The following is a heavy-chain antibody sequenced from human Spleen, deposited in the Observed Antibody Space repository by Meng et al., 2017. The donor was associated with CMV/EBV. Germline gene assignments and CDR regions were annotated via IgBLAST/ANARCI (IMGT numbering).Heavy chain of an antibody. CDR2: INPNSGGT. CDR3: ARSSYYYDSSGYYPSY. J-gene: IGHJ4*02. D-gene: IGHD3-22*01. V-gene: IGHV1-2*02. CDR1: GYTFTGYY. Sequence: GESLKISCKASGYTFTGYYMHWVRQAPGQGLEWMGWINPNSGGTNYAQKFQGRVTMTRDTSISTAYMELSRLRSDDTAVYYCARSSYYYDSSGYYPSYWGQGTLVTVSS.